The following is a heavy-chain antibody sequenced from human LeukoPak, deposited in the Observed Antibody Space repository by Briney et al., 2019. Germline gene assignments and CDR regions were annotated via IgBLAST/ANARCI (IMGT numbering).Heavy chain of an antibody. Sequence: ASVKVSCKASGYTFTSYDINWVRQATGQGLEWMGWMNPNSGNTGYAQKFQGRVTMTRNTSISTAYMELSSLRSEDTAVYYCARSGGVGGSYCYAFDIWGQGTMVTVSS. J-gene: IGHJ3*02. CDR1: GYTFTSYD. CDR2: MNPNSGNT. CDR3: ARSGGVGGSYCYAFDI. D-gene: IGHD1-26*01. V-gene: IGHV1-8*01.